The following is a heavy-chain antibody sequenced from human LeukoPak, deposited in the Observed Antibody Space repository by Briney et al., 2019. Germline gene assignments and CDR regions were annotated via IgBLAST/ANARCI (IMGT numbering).Heavy chain of an antibody. CDR3: ARDRFKYDLSLDY. D-gene: IGHD3-3*01. Sequence: GGSLRLSCAASGFTFSSYAMHWVRQAPGKGLEWVAVISYDGSNKYYADSVKGRFTISRDNSKNTLHLQMNSLRAEDTAVYYCARDRFKYDLSLDYWGQGTLVTVSS. V-gene: IGHV3-30-3*01. J-gene: IGHJ4*02. CDR1: GFTFSSYA. CDR2: ISYDGSNK.